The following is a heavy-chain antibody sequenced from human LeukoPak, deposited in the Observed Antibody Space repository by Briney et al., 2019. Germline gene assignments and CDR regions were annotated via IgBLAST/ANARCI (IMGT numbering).Heavy chain of an antibody. CDR1: GFTFSSYA. V-gene: IGHV3-43*02. D-gene: IGHD4-17*01. J-gene: IGHJ3*02. CDR2: ISGDGATT. Sequence: GGSLRLSCAASGFTFSSYAMSWVRQAPGKGLEWVSLISGDGATTYYAASVKGRFTISRDNKENFLYLQMNDLGTEDTALFYCAKDLSTVFDALNIWGQGTLVTVSS. CDR3: AKDLSTVFDALNI.